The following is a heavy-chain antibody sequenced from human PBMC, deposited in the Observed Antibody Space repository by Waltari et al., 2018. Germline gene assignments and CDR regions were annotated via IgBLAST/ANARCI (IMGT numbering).Heavy chain of an antibody. Sequence: QVQLVESGGGVVQPGRSLRLSCAASGFNFSSYAMHWVRQAPGEGLEWVAVISYDGSNKYYADSVKGRFTISRDNSKNTLYLQMNSLRAEDTAVYYCARGKYCSGGSCSIGFDYWGQGTLVTVSS. J-gene: IGHJ4*02. V-gene: IGHV3-30*01. CDR3: ARGKYCSGGSCSIGFDY. D-gene: IGHD2-15*01. CDR2: ISYDGSNK. CDR1: GFNFSSYA.